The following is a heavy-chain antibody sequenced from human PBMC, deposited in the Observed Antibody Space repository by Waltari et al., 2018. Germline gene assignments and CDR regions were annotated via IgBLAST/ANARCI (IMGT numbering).Heavy chain of an antibody. D-gene: IGHD3-16*01. CDR2: IHQSGST. Sequence: QVQLQESGPGLVKPSETLSLTCAVSGYSISSGYYWGWIRQPPGKGLEWIGRIHQSGSTYYNPSLKSRVTISVDTSKNQFSLKLSSVTAADTAVYYCARLSALSGYDYIWGSLGFDYWGQGTLVTVSS. J-gene: IGHJ4*02. CDR1: GYSISSGYY. V-gene: IGHV4-38-2*01. CDR3: ARLSALSGYDYIWGSLGFDY.